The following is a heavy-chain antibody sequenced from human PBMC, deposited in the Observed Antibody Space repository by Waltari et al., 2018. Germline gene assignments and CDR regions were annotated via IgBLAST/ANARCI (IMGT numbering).Heavy chain of an antibody. V-gene: IGHV3-30*19. D-gene: IGHD3-10*01. CDR1: GFSLGTFG. J-gene: IGHJ4*02. CDR2: IFFGGGDT. Sequence: QVQLVESGGGVVQPGMSLRLSCAASGFSLGTFGMHWVRQAPGKGLEWVALIFFGGGDTFYADSGRGRFTISRDNSKNTLYLDINSLRLDDTAIYYCAKDAFGNTYLDHWGQGTLVTVSS. CDR3: AKDAFGNTYLDH.